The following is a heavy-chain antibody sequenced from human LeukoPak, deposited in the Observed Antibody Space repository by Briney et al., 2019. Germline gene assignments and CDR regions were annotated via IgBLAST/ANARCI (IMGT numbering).Heavy chain of an antibody. V-gene: IGHV3-21*04. CDR3: VRRGTISYYMDV. CDR2: ISTSSSYI. J-gene: IGHJ6*03. CDR1: GFTFSRYN. D-gene: IGHD3-9*01. Sequence: GGSLRLSCAASGFTFSRYNMDWVRQAPGKGLELVSSISTSSSYIYYADSVKGRFTISRDNAKKSVYLQMNSLRAEDTAVYYCVRRGTISYYMDVWGKGTTVTISS.